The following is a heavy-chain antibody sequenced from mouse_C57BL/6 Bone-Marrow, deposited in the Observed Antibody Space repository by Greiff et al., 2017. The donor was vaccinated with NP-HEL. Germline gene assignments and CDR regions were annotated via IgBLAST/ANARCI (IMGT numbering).Heavy chain of an antibody. CDR2: IYPRSGNT. J-gene: IGHJ4*01. CDR3: AIYYYGSSYLYYAMDY. V-gene: IGHV1-81*01. D-gene: IGHD1-1*01. Sequence: VQLQQSGAELARPGASVKLSCKASGYTFTSYGISWVKQRTGQGLEWIGEIYPRSGNTYYNEKFKGKATLTADKSSSTAYMELRSLTSEDSAVYFCAIYYYGSSYLYYAMDYWGQGTSVTVSS. CDR1: GYTFTSYG.